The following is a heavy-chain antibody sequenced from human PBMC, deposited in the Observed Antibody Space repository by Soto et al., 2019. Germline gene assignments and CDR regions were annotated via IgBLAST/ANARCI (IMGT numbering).Heavy chain of an antibody. Sequence: QVKLQQWGAGLLKPSETLSLTCAVYGGSFSGYYWSWIRQPPGKGLEWIGEINHSGSTNYNPSLKSRVTISVDTSKNQCSLKLSSVTAADTAVYYCAKTMAMVRGVKGWVDPWGQGTLVTVSS. CDR1: GGSFSGYY. V-gene: IGHV4-34*01. D-gene: IGHD3-10*01. CDR3: AKTMAMVRGVKGWVDP. CDR2: INHSGST. J-gene: IGHJ5*02.